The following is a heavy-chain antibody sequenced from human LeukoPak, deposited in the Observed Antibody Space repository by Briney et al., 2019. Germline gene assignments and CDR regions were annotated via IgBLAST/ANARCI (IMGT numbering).Heavy chain of an antibody. V-gene: IGHV3-30*04. D-gene: IGHD3-10*01. J-gene: IGHJ4*02. Sequence: PGRSLRLSCAASGFTFSSYAMHWVRQAPGKGLEWVAVISYDGSNKYYADSVKGRFTISRDNSKNTLYLQMNSLRAEDTAVYYCARVRQNDQLLWFGEYFDYWGQGTLVTVSS. CDR1: GFTFSSYA. CDR3: ARVRQNDQLLWFGEYFDY. CDR2: ISYDGSNK.